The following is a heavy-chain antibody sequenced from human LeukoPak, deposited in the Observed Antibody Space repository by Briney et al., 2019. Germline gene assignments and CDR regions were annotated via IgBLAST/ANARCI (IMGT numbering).Heavy chain of an antibody. V-gene: IGHV3-23*01. D-gene: IGHD3-3*01. J-gene: IGHJ3*02. CDR1: GFTFSAYA. Sequence: GGSLRLSCEASGFTFSAYAMTWVRQAPGKGVEWVSASGGSTYYADSVEGRFTISRDNSKNTVYLQMNSLRAEDKAVYYCAKGPNFWLTPIAFDIWGQGTMVTVSS. CDR2: SGGST. CDR3: AKGPNFWLTPIAFDI.